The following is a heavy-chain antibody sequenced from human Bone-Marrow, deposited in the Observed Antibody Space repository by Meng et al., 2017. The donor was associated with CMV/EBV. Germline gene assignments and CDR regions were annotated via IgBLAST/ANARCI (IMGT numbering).Heavy chain of an antibody. V-gene: IGHV1-18*01. J-gene: IGHJ6*04. CDR1: GYTFTSYG. Sequence: ASVKVSCKASGYTFTSYGISWVRQAPGQGLEWMGWISAYNGNTNYAQKLQGRVTMTTDTSTSTAYMELRSLRSDDTAIYYCAKGGINYDSFPRAGLMDVWAKGTTVTVPS. CDR2: ISAYNGNT. CDR3: AKGGINYDSFPRAGLMDV. D-gene: IGHD3-3*01.